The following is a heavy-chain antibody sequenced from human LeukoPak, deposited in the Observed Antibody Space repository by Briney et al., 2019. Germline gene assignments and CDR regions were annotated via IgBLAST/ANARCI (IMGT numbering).Heavy chain of an antibody. J-gene: IGHJ4*02. Sequence: GGSLRLSCAASGFSFSSYNMNWVRQAPGKGLEWVSSITTSSTYTFYADSVKGRFTISRDNVKNSLYLQMNSLRAEDTAVYYCARDPGYSSGWSGGYFDYWGQGTLVTVSS. CDR2: ITTSSTYT. CDR3: ARDPGYSSGWSGGYFDY. V-gene: IGHV3-21*01. CDR1: GFSFSSYN. D-gene: IGHD6-19*01.